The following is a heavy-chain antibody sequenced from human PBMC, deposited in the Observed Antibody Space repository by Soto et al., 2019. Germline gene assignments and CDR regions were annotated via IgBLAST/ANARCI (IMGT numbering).Heavy chain of an antibody. CDR2: IYPDDSDT. CDR3: ARRDGMVLR. V-gene: IGHV5-51*01. D-gene: IGHD2-21*01. Sequence: PGQSLKISCKGSGFSFTSYWIGWVRQMPGKGLEWMGIIYPDDSDTRYSPSFQGQVIISADKSIGTAYLHWSSLKASDTAMYYCARRDGMVLRWGQGTQVTVSS. CDR1: GFSFTSYW. J-gene: IGHJ4*02.